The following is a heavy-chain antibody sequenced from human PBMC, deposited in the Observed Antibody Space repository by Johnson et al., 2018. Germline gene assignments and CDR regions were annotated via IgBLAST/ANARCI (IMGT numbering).Heavy chain of an antibody. D-gene: IGHD2-21*02. Sequence: QVQLQESGPGLVKPSETXSLTCTVSGGSISSYYWSWIRQPPGKGLEWIGYIYSSGSTNYNASLKSRVTITVDPAKNQFSLTLRSVTAADTAGYYCASARGGVTTKNYYYYLDVWGKGTTVTVSS. CDR1: GGSISSYY. CDR2: IYSSGST. CDR3: ASARGGVTTKNYYYYLDV. V-gene: IGHV4-59*01. J-gene: IGHJ6*03.